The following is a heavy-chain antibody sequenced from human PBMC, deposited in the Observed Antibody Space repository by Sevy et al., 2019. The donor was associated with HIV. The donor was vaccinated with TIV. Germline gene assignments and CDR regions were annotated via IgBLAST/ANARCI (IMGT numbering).Heavy chain of an antibody. CDR1: GFTFSSYG. J-gene: IGHJ4*02. CDR2: IWYDGSNK. D-gene: IGHD3-22*01. Sequence: GGSLRLSCAASGFTFSSYGMHWVRQAPGKGLEWVAVIWYDGSNKYYADSVKGRFTISRDNSKNTLYLQMNSLRAEDTAGYYCARDDSSGYYYFDYWGQGTLVTVSS. CDR3: ARDDSSGYYYFDY. V-gene: IGHV3-33*01.